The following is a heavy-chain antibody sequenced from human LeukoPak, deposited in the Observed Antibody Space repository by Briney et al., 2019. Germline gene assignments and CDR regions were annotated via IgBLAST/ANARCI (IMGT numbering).Heavy chain of an antibody. Sequence: SETLSLTCTVSGGSIYSYYWSWIRQPAGEGLEWIGRIYTSGGTNYNPSLKGRFTMSVDTSKNQFSLKLSSVTAADTAVYYCARDRQHGSGSYSAFDIWGQGTMVTVSS. J-gene: IGHJ3*02. CDR3: ARDRQHGSGSYSAFDI. D-gene: IGHD3-10*01. V-gene: IGHV4-4*07. CDR1: GGSIYSYY. CDR2: IYTSGGT.